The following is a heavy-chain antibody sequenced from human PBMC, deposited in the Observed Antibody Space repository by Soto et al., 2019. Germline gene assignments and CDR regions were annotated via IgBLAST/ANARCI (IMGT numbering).Heavy chain of an antibody. J-gene: IGHJ6*02. Sequence: SETLSLTCTVSGGSISSGDYYWSWIRQPPGKGLEWIGYIYYSGSTYYNPSLKSRVTISVDTSKNQFSLKLSSVTAADTAVYYCARGDYSNTRYYFYYYGMDVWGQGTTVTV. D-gene: IGHD4-4*01. V-gene: IGHV4-30-4*01. CDR2: IYYSGST. CDR1: GGSISSGDYY. CDR3: ARGDYSNTRYYFYYYGMDV.